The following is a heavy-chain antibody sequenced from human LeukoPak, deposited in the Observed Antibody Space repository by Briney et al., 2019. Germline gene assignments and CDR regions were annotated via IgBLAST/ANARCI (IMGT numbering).Heavy chain of an antibody. CDR1: GFTFSSYG. J-gene: IGHJ4*02. CDR3: ARDLGNFWSGYYNPRIDY. D-gene: IGHD3-3*01. V-gene: IGHV3-33*01. Sequence: GSLRLSCAASGFTFSSYGMHWVRQAPGKGLEWVAVIWYDGSNKYYVDSVKGRFTISRDNSKNTLYLQMNSLRAEDTAVYYCARDLGNFWSGYYNPRIDYWGQGTLVTVSS. CDR2: IWYDGSNK.